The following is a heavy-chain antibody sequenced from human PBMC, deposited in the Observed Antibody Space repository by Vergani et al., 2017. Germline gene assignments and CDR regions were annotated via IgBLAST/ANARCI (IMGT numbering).Heavy chain of an antibody. CDR3: ARDSGEVWELLNSYYYYGMHV. J-gene: IGHJ6*01. CDR2: IKQDGSEK. V-gene: IGHV3-7*01. CDR1: GFTFSSYL. D-gene: IGHD1-26*01. Sequence: QLVQSGPEVKKPGGSLRLSCTASGFTFSSYLMSWVRQAPGKGLQWVANIKQDGSEKYYVDSVKGRLTISRDNAKNSLYLQMNSLRAEDTAVYYCARDSGEVWELLNSYYYYGMHVWGQGP.